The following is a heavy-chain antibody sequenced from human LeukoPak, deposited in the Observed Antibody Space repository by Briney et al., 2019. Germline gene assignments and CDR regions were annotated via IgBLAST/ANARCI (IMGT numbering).Heavy chain of an antibody. CDR2: ISSSSSII. CDR3: ARGKRDDILTGYRQSGSYYVY. Sequence: PGGSLRLSCAASGFMFSSYSMSWVRQAPGKGLEWLSYISSSSSIIYYIDSVKGRFTISRDNAKNSLYQQMDSLRDEDTAVYYCARGKRDDILTGYRQSGSYYVYWGQGTLVTVSS. D-gene: IGHD3-9*01. V-gene: IGHV3-48*02. J-gene: IGHJ4*02. CDR1: GFMFSSYS.